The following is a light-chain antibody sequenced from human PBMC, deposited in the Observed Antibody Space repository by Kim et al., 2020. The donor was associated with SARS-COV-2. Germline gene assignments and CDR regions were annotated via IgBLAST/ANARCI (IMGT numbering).Light chain of an antibody. Sequence: RATLNCKSSQTVLYNSNNKNYLAWYQQKPGQAPKLLIYWASIRESGVSDRFSGCGSETDFTLTISSLQAEDVAVYYCQQYYSTPPSFGQGTKLEI. J-gene: IGKJ2*03. V-gene: IGKV4-1*01. CDR1: QTVLYNSNNKNY. CDR3: QQYYSTPPS. CDR2: WAS.